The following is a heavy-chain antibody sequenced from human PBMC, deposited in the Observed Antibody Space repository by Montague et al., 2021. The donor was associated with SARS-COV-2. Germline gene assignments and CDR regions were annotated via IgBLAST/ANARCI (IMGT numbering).Heavy chain of an antibody. D-gene: IGHD6-13*01. V-gene: IGHV4-34*01. CDR3: ARVGRQQLVRLSGMDV. CDR2: IYYSGST. Sequence: SETLSLTCAVYGGSFSAYCWNWIRQPPGKGLEWIGSIYYSGSTYYNPSLKSRVTISVDTSKNQFSLKLSSVTAADTAVYYCARVGRQQLVRLSGMDVWGQGTTVTVSS. CDR1: GGSFSAYC. J-gene: IGHJ6*02.